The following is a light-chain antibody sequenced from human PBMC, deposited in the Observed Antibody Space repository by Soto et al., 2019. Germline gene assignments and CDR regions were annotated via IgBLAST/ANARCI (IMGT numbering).Light chain of an antibody. CDR2: DVS. CDR3: SSYSSSGTLVV. Sequence: QSALTQPASVSGSPGQSITISCTGTSSDVGGYNYVSWYQQHPGKAPKLMIYDVSNRPSGVSNRFSASKSGNTASLTISGLQAEDEADYYCSSYSSSGTLVVFGGGTKLTVL. V-gene: IGLV2-14*01. CDR1: SSDVGGYNY. J-gene: IGLJ2*01.